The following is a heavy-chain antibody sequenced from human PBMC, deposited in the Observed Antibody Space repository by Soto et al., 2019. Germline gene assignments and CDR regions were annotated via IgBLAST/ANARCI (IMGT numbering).Heavy chain of an antibody. J-gene: IGHJ3*02. Sequence: QVQLRESGPGLVKPSETLSLTCTVSGGSIRNYYWSWIRQPPGKGLEWIGYIYYSGSTNYNPSLKSRVTVAVGACKNQFSLKLSSVTAADTAGYYCARARYYDSRGVRAFDIWGQGTMVTVSS. CDR2: IYYSGST. D-gene: IGHD3-22*01. CDR1: GGSIRNYY. CDR3: ARARYYDSRGVRAFDI. V-gene: IGHV4-59*01.